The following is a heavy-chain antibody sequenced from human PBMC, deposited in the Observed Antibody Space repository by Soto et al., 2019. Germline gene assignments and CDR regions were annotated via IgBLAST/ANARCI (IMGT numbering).Heavy chain of an antibody. Sequence: ASVKLCCKASGGTFSSYAISWVRQAPGQGLEWMGGIIPIFGTANYAQKFQGRVTITADESTSTAYMELSNLRSEDTAVYYCASEVISPFTVTTHHYYRMAVRGQRTTVTVS. D-gene: IGHD4-17*01. CDR2: IIPIFGTA. CDR3: ASEVISPFTVTTHHYYRMAV. CDR1: GGTFSSYA. V-gene: IGHV1-69*13. J-gene: IGHJ6*02.